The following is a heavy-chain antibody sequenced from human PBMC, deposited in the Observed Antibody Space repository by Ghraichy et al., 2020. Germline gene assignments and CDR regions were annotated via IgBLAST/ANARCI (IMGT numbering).Heavy chain of an antibody. Sequence: ESLNISCAVYGGSFSGYYWSWIRQPPGKGLEWIGEINHSGSTNYNPSLKSRVTISVDTSKNQFSLKLSSVTAADTAVYYCARGGYDILTGRGLDYWGQGTLVTVSS. CDR1: GGSFSGYY. CDR3: ARGGYDILTGRGLDY. V-gene: IGHV4-34*01. D-gene: IGHD3-9*01. CDR2: INHSGST. J-gene: IGHJ4*02.